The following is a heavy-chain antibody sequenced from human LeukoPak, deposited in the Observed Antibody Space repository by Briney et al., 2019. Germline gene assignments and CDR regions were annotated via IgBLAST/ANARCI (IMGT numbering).Heavy chain of an antibody. Sequence: SETLSLTCTVSGGSISSYYWSWIRQPPGKGLECIGYIYYSGSTNYNPSLKSRVTISVDTSKNQFSLKLSSVTAADTAVYYCARDFGSWVYSSGWPNWYFDLWGRGTLVTVSS. V-gene: IGHV4-59*01. CDR1: GGSISSYY. D-gene: IGHD6-19*01. J-gene: IGHJ2*01. CDR2: IYYSGST. CDR3: ARDFGSWVYSSGWPNWYFDL.